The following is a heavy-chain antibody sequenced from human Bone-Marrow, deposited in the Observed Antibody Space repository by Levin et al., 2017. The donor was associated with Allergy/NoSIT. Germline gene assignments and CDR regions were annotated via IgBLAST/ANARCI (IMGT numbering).Heavy chain of an antibody. CDR3: AKGQDYYYYYGMDV. Sequence: PGGSLRLSCAASGFTFSTYAMNWVRQAPGKGLEWVSGLSGSGSSTSYADSVKGRFTISRDNSKNTLYLQMNSLRAEDTAVYYCAKGQDYYYYYGMDVWGQGTTVTVSS. CDR2: LSGSGSST. CDR1: GFTFSTYA. V-gene: IGHV3-23*01. J-gene: IGHJ6*02.